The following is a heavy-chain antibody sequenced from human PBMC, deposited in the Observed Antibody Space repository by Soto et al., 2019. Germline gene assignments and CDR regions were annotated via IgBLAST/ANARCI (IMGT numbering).Heavy chain of an antibody. D-gene: IGHD2-15*01. CDR1: GFTFSSYA. V-gene: IGHV3-30-3*01. Sequence: QVQLVESGGGVVQPGRSLRLSCAASGFTFSSYAMHWVRQAPGKGLEWVAVISYDGSNKYYADSVKGRFTISRDNSKNTLYLQMNSLRAEDTAVYYCAVGRSGGSCYARGYYGMDVWGQGTTVTVSS. CDR2: ISYDGSNK. J-gene: IGHJ6*02. CDR3: AVGRSGGSCYARGYYGMDV.